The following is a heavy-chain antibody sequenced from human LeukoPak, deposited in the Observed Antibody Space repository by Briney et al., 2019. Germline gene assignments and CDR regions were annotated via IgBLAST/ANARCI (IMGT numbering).Heavy chain of an antibody. D-gene: IGHD3-10*01. V-gene: IGHV4-38-2*02. CDR3: ARTVLLWFGELLNWFDP. CDR2: IYHSGST. Sequence: SETLSLTCTVSGYSISSGYYWGWIRQPPGKGLEWIGSIYHSGSTYYNPSLKSRVTISVDTSKNQFSLKLSSVTAADTAVYYCARTVLLWFGELLNWFDPWGQGTLVTVSS. CDR1: GYSISSGYY. J-gene: IGHJ5*02.